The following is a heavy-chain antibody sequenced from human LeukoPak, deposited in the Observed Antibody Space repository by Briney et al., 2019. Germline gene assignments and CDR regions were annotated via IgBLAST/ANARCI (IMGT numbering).Heavy chain of an antibody. CDR1: GGSFSGYY. V-gene: IGHV4-34*01. CDR3: ARGQYYYESSGYFY. Sequence: SETLSLTCAVYGGSFSGYYWSWIRQPPEKGLEWIGEINHSGSTNYNPSLKSRVTISVDTSKNQFSLKLSSVTAADTAVYYCARGQYYYESSGYFYWGQGTLVTVSS. J-gene: IGHJ4*02. CDR2: INHSGST. D-gene: IGHD3-22*01.